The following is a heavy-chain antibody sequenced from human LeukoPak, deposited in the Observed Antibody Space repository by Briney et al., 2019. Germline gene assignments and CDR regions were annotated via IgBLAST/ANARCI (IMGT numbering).Heavy chain of an antibody. D-gene: IGHD1-1*01. Sequence: SETLSLTCAVYGGSFSGYYWSWIRQPPRKGLEWIGYIYYSGSTNYNPSLKSRVTISVDTSKNQFSLKLSSVTAADTAVYYCARGVPGSVDYWGQGTLVTVSS. CDR1: GGSFSGYY. CDR3: ARGVPGSVDY. CDR2: IYYSGST. J-gene: IGHJ4*02. V-gene: IGHV4-59*01.